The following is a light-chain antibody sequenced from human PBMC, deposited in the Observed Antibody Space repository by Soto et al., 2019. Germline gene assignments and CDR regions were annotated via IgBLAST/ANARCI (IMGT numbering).Light chain of an antibody. CDR1: ISDFVVYNY. CDR3: SSHTISSALQV. CDR2: GVS. J-gene: IGLJ1*01. V-gene: IGLV2-14*01. Sequence: QSALTQPASVSGSPGQPITISCTGTISDFVVYNYVSWYQQHPGKAPKLMIYGVSNRPSGVSNRFSGSKSGNTASLTISGLRADDEADYYCSSHTISSALQVFGTGTKLTVL.